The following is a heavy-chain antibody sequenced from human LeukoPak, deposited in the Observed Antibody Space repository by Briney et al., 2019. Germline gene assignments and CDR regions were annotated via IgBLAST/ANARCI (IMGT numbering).Heavy chain of an antibody. D-gene: IGHD6-19*01. CDR3: ARYLYSSGWYYFDY. CDR2: IYYSGST. J-gene: IGHJ4*02. Sequence: SETLSLTCTVSGGSISSGGDYWSWIRQHPGKGLEWIGYIYYSGSTYYSPSRKSRVTISVDTSKNQFSLKLSSVTAADTAVYYCARYLYSSGWYYFDYWGQGTLVTVSS. V-gene: IGHV4-31*03. CDR1: GGSISSGGDY.